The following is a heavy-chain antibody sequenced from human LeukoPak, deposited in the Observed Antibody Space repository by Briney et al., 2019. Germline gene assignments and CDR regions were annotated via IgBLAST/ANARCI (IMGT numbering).Heavy chain of an antibody. CDR3: ARDINGDYSY. CDR2: INSDGSST. CDR1: GFTFSNYD. V-gene: IGHV3-74*01. Sequence: PGGSLRLSCAASGFTFSNYDMTWVRQAPGEGLMWVSRINSDGSSTTYADSVKGRFTISRDNTKNTLYLQMDSLRAEDTAVYYCARDINGDYSYWGQGTLVTVSS. D-gene: IGHD4-17*01. J-gene: IGHJ4*02.